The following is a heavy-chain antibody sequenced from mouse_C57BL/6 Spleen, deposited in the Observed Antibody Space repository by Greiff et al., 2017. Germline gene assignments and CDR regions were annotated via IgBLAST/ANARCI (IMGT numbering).Heavy chain of an antibody. Sequence: EVKLVESGGDLVKPGGSLKLSCAASGFTFSSYGMSWVRQTPDKRLEWVATISSGGSYTYYPDSVKGRFTISRDNAKNTLYLQMSSLKSEDTAMYYCARHSARARDPYWYFDVWGTGTTVTVSS. CDR1: GFTFSSYG. CDR2: ISSGGSYT. D-gene: IGHD2-13*01. CDR3: ARHSARARDPYWYFDV. V-gene: IGHV5-6*01. J-gene: IGHJ1*03.